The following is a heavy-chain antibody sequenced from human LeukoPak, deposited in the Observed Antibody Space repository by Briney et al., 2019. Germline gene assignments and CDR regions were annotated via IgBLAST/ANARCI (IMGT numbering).Heavy chain of an antibody. CDR1: GGSFSGYY. V-gene: IGHV4-34*01. Sequence: PSETLSLTCAVYGGSFSGYYWSWIRQAPGKGLEWIGEINHSGSTNYNPSLKSRVTISVDTSKNQFSLKLSSVTAADTAVYYCARRPMVRGVISYWGQGTLVTVSS. CDR3: ARRPMVRGVISY. D-gene: IGHD3-10*01. J-gene: IGHJ4*02. CDR2: INHSGST.